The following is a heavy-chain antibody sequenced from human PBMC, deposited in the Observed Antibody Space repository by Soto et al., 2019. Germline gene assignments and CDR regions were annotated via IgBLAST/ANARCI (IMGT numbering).Heavy chain of an antibody. CDR3: TIVRVAVLALDH. V-gene: IGHV3-30*03. CDR2: MSYDGRDT. CDR1: GFIFRNNG. D-gene: IGHD2-15*01. J-gene: IGHJ4*02. Sequence: QVQLVESGGGVVQPGRSLRLSCVGSGFIFRNNGMHWVRQTPGKGLEWVAFMSYDGRDTFYADSVKGRFTISRDNSKNTLFLNMRHMTAEDTTMLYCTIVRVAVLALDHCGQGNLV.